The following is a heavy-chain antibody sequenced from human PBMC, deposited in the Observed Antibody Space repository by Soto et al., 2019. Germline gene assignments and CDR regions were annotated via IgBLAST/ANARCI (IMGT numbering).Heavy chain of an antibody. J-gene: IGHJ4*02. Sequence: EVQLVESGGGLVQPGGSLRLSCAASGFTFSSYSMNWVRQAQGKRLEWVSYISSSSSTIYYTDSVKGRFTISRDNANNSLYLQMSSLRDDDTAVYYCARSRADGRYAFDYWGQGTLVTVSS. CDR1: GFTFSSYS. V-gene: IGHV3-48*02. CDR3: ARSRADGRYAFDY. D-gene: IGHD3-9*01. CDR2: ISSSSSTI.